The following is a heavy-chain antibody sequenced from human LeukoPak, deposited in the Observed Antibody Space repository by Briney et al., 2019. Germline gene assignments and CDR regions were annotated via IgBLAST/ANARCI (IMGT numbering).Heavy chain of an antibody. V-gene: IGHV3-23*01. Sequence: GGSLRLSCAASGLTFSSYAMSWVRQAPGKGLEWVSAISGSGGSTYYADSVKGRFTISRDNSKNTLYLQMNSLRAEDTAVYYCAKSSSGWYYFDYWGQGTLVTVSS. CDR3: AKSSSGWYYFDY. J-gene: IGHJ4*02. CDR2: ISGSGGST. CDR1: GLTFSSYA. D-gene: IGHD6-19*01.